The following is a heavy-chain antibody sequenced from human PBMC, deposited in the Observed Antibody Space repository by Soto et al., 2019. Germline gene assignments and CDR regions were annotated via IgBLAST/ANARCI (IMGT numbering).Heavy chain of an antibody. CDR2: IKGDGSDP. Sequence: LRLSCAASGFTLNNYYLSWVRQAPGKGLEWVGNIKGDGSDPHYVDSVKGRFTISRDNAENSIYLQMNSLKAEDTAMYYCARDPVTADWGQGTLVTVSS. CDR1: GFTLNNYY. J-gene: IGHJ4*02. CDR3: ARDPVTAD. V-gene: IGHV3-7*03.